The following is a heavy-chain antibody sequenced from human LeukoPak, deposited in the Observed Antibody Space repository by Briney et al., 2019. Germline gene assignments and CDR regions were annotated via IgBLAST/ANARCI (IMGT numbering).Heavy chain of an antibody. CDR2: IYYSGST. CDR3: ATSVRSVATLDY. J-gene: IGHJ4*02. CDR1: GGSISIYY. Sequence: PSETLSLTCTVSGGSISIYYCSWIRQPPGKGLEWIGYIYYSGSTNYNPSLKSRVTISVDTSKNQFSLKLSSVTAADTAVYYCATSVRSVATLDYWGQGTLVTVSS. V-gene: IGHV4-59*08. D-gene: IGHD5-12*01.